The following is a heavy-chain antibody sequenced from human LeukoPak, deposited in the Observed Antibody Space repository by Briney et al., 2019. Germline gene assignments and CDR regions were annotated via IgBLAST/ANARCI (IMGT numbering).Heavy chain of an antibody. J-gene: IGHJ4*02. CDR3: ARDGSDNSSFPFDY. Sequence: ASVKVSCKASGYTFTAYFMHWVRQAPGQGLEWMGWINPNSGGTNYAQKFQGRVTMTRDTSISTACMELSSLRSDDTALYYCARDGSDNSSFPFDYWGQGTLVTVSS. CDR2: INPNSGGT. V-gene: IGHV1-2*02. D-gene: IGHD3-22*01. CDR1: GYTFTAYF.